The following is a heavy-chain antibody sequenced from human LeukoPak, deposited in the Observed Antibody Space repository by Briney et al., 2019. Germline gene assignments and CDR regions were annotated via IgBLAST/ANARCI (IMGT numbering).Heavy chain of an antibody. CDR3: ARDRGYTYAHPLDY. D-gene: IGHD5-18*01. CDR2: ILNDGSNK. V-gene: IGHV3-33*01. J-gene: IGHJ4*02. Sequence: GTSLRLSCAASGFTFSSYTMHWVRQAPGKGLKWVALILNDGSNKYYAASVKGRFTISRDNSHNTLYLQVNSLRAEDTALYYCARDRGYTYAHPLDYWGQGTLVTVSS. CDR1: GFTFSSYT.